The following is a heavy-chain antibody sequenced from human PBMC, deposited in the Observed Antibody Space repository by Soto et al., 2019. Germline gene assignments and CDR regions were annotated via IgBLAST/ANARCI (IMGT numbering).Heavy chain of an antibody. J-gene: IGHJ4*02. D-gene: IGHD6-19*01. Sequence: SETLSLTCAVSGGSISSSNWWSWVRQPPGKGLEWIGEIYHSGSTNYNPSLKSRVTISVDKSKNQFPLKLSSVTAADTAVYYCARVGVASSGWYSFDYWGQGTLVTVSS. CDR2: IYHSGST. CDR1: GGSISSSNW. CDR3: ARVGVASSGWYSFDY. V-gene: IGHV4-4*02.